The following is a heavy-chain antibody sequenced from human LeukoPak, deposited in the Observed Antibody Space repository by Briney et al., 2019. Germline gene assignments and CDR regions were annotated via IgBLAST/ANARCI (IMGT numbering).Heavy chain of an antibody. CDR1: GASISGSGYY. Sequence: TSETLSLTCAVSGASISGSGYYWGWIRQPPGKGLEWIGNIYSSGSTYYNASLQSRVTISIDTPKNQFSLRLSSVTAADTAMYYCVKSGGYGLIDYWGQGTRVTVSS. D-gene: IGHD1-26*01. V-gene: IGHV4-39*01. CDR3: VKSGGYGLIDY. J-gene: IGHJ4*02. CDR2: IYSSGST.